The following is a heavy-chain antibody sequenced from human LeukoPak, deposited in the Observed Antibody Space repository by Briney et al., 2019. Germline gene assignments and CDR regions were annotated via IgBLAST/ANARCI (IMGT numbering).Heavy chain of an antibody. J-gene: IGHJ4*02. CDR1: GYTFTGYY. V-gene: IGHV1-2*02. Sequence: ASVKVSCKASGYTFTGYYMHWVRQAPGQGLEWMGWINPNSGGTNYAQKFQGRVTMTRDTSISTAYMELSRLRSDDTAVYYCARDLFAAAAGIAYYFDYWGQGTLVTVSS. CDR2: INPNSGGT. CDR3: ARDLFAAAAGIAYYFDY. D-gene: IGHD6-13*01.